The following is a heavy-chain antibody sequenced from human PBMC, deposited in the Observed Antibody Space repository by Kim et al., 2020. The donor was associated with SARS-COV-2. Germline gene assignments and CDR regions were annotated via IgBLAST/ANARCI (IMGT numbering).Heavy chain of an antibody. J-gene: IGHJ4*02. V-gene: IGHV4-34*01. CDR3: ARGPGYSSGWTDY. Sequence: STPSRKSRVTISVDTSKNQFSLKLSSVTAADTAVYYCARGPGYSSGWTDYWGQGTLVTVSS. D-gene: IGHD6-19*01.